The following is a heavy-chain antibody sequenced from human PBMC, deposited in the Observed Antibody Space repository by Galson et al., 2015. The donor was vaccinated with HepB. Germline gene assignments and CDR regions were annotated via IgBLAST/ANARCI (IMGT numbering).Heavy chain of an antibody. Sequence: SLRLSCAASGFTFSSYSMNWVRQAPGKGLEWVSYISSSSSTIYYADSVKGRFTISRDNSKNTLYLQMNSLRAEDTAVYYCAKDQGDYNYYYYGMDVWGQGTTVTVSS. D-gene: IGHD4-17*01. CDR2: ISSSSSTI. J-gene: IGHJ6*02. CDR3: AKDQGDYNYYYYGMDV. CDR1: GFTFSSYS. V-gene: IGHV3-48*01.